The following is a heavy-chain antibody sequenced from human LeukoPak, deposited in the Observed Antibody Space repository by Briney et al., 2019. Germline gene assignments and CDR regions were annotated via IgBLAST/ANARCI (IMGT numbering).Heavy chain of an antibody. V-gene: IGHV3-23*01. D-gene: IGHD3-10*01. CDR1: GFTFSNYA. CDR3: AKDSYGSGTYAVWYDF. J-gene: IGHJ4*02. CDR2: ISGSGDAT. Sequence: GGSLRLSCAASGFTFSNYAMSWARQAPGKGLEWVSAISGSGDATYYADSLKGRFTISRDNSKNMLYLQLNSLRAEDTAVYYCAKDSYGSGTYAVWYDFWGQGTLVTVSS.